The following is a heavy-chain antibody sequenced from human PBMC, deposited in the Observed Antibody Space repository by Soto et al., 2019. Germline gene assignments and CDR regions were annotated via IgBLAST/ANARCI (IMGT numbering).Heavy chain of an antibody. J-gene: IGHJ3*02. CDR2: IIPIFGTA. V-gene: IGHV1-69*01. CDR1: GGTFSSYA. CDR3: GRAAVPLSDYGDEGGGDI. D-gene: IGHD4-17*01. Sequence: QVQLVQSGAEVKKPGSSVKVSCKASGGTFSSYAISWVRQAPGQGREWMGGIIPIFGTANYAQKFQGRVTITAGESTRKAYMELSSLGSEDTGVYYWGRAAVPLSDYGDEGGGDIWGQGTMVTVSS.